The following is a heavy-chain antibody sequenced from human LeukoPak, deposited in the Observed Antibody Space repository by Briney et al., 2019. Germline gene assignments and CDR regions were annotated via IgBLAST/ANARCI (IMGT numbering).Heavy chain of an antibody. Sequence: PSETLPLTCTVSGGSISSYYWGWIRQPAGKGLEWIGRIYTSGSTNYNPSLKSRVTMSVDTSKNQFSLKLSSVTAADTAVYYCARDSLTIPSLYFDLWGRGTLVTVSS. J-gene: IGHJ2*01. CDR2: IYTSGST. V-gene: IGHV4-4*07. CDR3: ARDSLTIPSLYFDL. CDR1: GGSISSYY. D-gene: IGHD3-9*01.